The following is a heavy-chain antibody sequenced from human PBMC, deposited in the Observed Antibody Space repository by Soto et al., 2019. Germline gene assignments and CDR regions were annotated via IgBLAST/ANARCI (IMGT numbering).Heavy chain of an antibody. CDR1: GFTFSSYG. CDR2: ISYDGSNK. Sequence: QVQLVESGGGVVQPGRSLRLSCAASGFTFSSYGMHWVRQAPGKGLEWVAVISYDGSNKYYADSVKGRFTISGDNSKNTLYLQMNSLRAEDTAVYYCAKGLYYYDSSGYYGDAWGQGTLVTVSS. CDR3: AKGLYYYDSSGYYGDA. V-gene: IGHV3-30*18. J-gene: IGHJ4*02. D-gene: IGHD3-22*01.